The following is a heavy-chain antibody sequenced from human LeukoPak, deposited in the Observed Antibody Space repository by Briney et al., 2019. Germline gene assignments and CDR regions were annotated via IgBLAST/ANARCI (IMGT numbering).Heavy chain of an antibody. CDR2: ISYDGTDK. V-gene: IGHV3-30*04. CDR1: GFTFSDYA. D-gene: IGHD6-13*01. Sequence: GGSLRLSCAASGFTFSDYAMHWVRQAPGMGLEWAALISYDGTDKYYADSVKGRFTISRDNSKSTLYLQMNSLRAEDTAVYYCARYSSSWYRAYFDYWGQGTLATVSS. J-gene: IGHJ4*02. CDR3: ARYSSSWYRAYFDY.